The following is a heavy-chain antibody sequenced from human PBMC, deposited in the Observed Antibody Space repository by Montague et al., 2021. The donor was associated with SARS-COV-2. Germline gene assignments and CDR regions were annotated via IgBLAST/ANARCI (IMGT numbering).Heavy chain of an antibody. D-gene: IGHD3-16*02. CDR2: ISSSSSYI. J-gene: IGHJ5*02. CDR1: GFTFSSYS. CDR3: ARDDYVWGSYRYSQYNWFDP. V-gene: IGHV3-21*01. Sequence: SLRLSCAASGFTFSSYSMNWVRQAPGKGLEWVSSISSSSSYIYYADSVKGRFTISRDNAKNSLHLQMNSLRAEDTAVYYCARDDYVWGSYRYSQYNWFDPWGQGTLVTVSS.